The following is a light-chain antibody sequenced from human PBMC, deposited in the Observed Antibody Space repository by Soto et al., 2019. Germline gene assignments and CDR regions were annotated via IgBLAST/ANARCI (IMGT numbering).Light chain of an antibody. CDR1: SSGVGSYNR. V-gene: IGLV2-18*02. Sequence: QSALTQPPSVSGSPGQSVAISCTGTSSGVGSYNRVSWYQQSPGTAPKLMIYDVTNRPSGVPDRFSGSKSGNTASLTISGLQAEDEAEYYCNSYTTSDTYVFGTGTKLTVL. CDR3: NSYTTSDTYV. J-gene: IGLJ1*01. CDR2: DVT.